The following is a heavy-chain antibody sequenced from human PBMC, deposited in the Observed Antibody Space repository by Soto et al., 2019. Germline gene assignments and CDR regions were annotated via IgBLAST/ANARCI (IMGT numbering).Heavy chain of an antibody. V-gene: IGHV4-61*01. CDR1: GGSVSSGNYY. Sequence: SETLSLTCTVSGGSVSSGNYYWTWLRQSPGKGLEWIGYIHSTGSTNYNPSLMSRVTMSVDTSKIQFSLNLSSMAAADTAVYYCARYRLWFGEFTLDSWGQGALVTVSS. J-gene: IGHJ4*02. CDR3: ARYRLWFGEFTLDS. CDR2: IHSTGST. D-gene: IGHD3-10*01.